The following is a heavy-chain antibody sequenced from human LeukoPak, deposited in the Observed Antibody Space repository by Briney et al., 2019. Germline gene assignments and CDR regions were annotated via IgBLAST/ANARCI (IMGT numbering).Heavy chain of an antibody. CDR2: ISGSGVST. CDR1: GFTFSSSA. D-gene: IGHD4-23*01. J-gene: IGHJ4*02. V-gene: IGHV3-23*01. Sequence: GGSLRLSCGASGFTFSSSAMSWVRQAPGKGLEWVSSISGSGVSTYYADSVKGRFTISRDNAKSSLYLQMNSLRAEDTAVYYCATDYGGNEFDYWGQGTLVTVSS. CDR3: ATDYGGNEFDY.